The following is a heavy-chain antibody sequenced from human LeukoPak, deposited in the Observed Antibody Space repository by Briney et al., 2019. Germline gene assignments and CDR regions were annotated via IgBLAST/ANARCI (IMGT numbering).Heavy chain of an antibody. J-gene: IGHJ5*02. V-gene: IGHV3-30*18. CDR1: GFTFSSYG. D-gene: IGHD3-10*01. CDR3: AKDYAMVQGVMRLLAP. CDR2: ISYDGSNK. Sequence: GRSLRLSCAASGFTFSSYGMHWVRQAPGKGLEWVAVISYDGSNKYYADSVKGRFTISRDNSKNTLYLQMNSLRAEDTAVYYCAKDYAMVQGVMRLLAPWGQGTLVTVSS.